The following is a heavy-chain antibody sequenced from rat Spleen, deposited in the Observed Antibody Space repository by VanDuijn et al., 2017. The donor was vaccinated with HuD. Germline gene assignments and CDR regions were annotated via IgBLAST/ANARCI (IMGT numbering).Heavy chain of an antibody. J-gene: IGHJ3*01. D-gene: IGHD1-3*01. V-gene: IGHV2S12*01. CDR2: ISSGGST. CDR3: TGPYGWFAY. Sequence: QVQLKESGPGLVQPSQTLSLTCTVSGFSLTSYHVSWVRQPPGKGLEWIAAISSGGSTYYNSALKSRLSISRDTSKSQVFLKMNGLQTEATAIYFCTGPYGWFAYWGQGTLVTVSS. CDR1: GFSLTSYH.